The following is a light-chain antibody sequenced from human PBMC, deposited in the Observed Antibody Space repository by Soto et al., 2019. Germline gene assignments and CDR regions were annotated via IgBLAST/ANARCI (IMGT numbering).Light chain of an antibody. CDR1: SGHSSYA. CDR3: QNWGTGILV. V-gene: IGLV4-69*01. Sequence: QSVLTQSPSASASLGASVKLTCTLSSGHSSYAIAWHQQQPEKGPRYLMKLNSDGSHSKGDGIPDRFSGSSSGAERYLTISSLQSEYESDSYCQNWGTGILVFGGGTKLTV. CDR2: LNSDGSH. J-gene: IGLJ3*02.